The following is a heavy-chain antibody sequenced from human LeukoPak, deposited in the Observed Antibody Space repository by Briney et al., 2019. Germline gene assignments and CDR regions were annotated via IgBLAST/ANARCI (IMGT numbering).Heavy chain of an antibody. D-gene: IGHD3-3*01. V-gene: IGHV4-34*01. CDR1: GGSFSGYY. Sequence: SQTLSLTCAVYGGSFSGYYWSWIRQPPGKGLEWIGEINHSGSTNYNPSLKSRVTISVDTSKNQFSLKLSSVTAADTAVYYCARRSWYYDFWSGYYSDDAFDIWGQGTMVTVSS. CDR2: INHSGST. J-gene: IGHJ3*02. CDR3: ARRSWYYDFWSGYYSDDAFDI.